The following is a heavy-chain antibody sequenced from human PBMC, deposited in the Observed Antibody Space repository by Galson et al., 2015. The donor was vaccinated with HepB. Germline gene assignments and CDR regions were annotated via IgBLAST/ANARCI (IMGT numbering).Heavy chain of an antibody. CDR2: INAGNGNT. CDR1: GYTFTSYL. V-gene: IGHV1-3*01. CDR3: ARHRSQGLDY. J-gene: IGHJ4*02. Sequence: SVKVSCKASGYTFTSYLMHWVRQAPGQRLEWMGWINAGNGNTKYSQKFQGRVNITGDTSARTAYVELSSLRSEDTAVYYCARHRSQGLDYWGQGTLVTVSS. D-gene: IGHD3/OR15-3a*01.